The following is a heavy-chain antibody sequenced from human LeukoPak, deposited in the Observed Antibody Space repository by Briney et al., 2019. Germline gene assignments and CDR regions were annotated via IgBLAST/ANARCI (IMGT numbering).Heavy chain of an antibody. V-gene: IGHV4-39*07. J-gene: IGHJ6*03. CDR1: GGSISSSSYY. Sequence: PSETLSLACTVSGGSISSSSYYWGWIRQPPGKGLEWIGSIYHSGTTYYNPSLKSRVTISVDKSKNQFSLKLSSVTAADTAVYYCARAGGADYYYFYYYMDVWGKGTTVTVSS. D-gene: IGHD2-21*01. CDR3: ARAGGADYYYFYYYMDV. CDR2: IYHSGTT.